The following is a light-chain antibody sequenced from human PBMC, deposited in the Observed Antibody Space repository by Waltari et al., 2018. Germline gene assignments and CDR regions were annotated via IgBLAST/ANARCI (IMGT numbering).Light chain of an antibody. V-gene: IGKV3-20*01. J-gene: IGKJ1*01. CDR2: GAS. Sequence: EIVLTQSPGTLSLSPGARATLSCRASQSVSSNFLAWYQQKPGQAPRLLIYGASRRATGIPDRFSGSGSGTDFTLTISRLEPEDFAVYYCQQYGSFWTFGQGTKVEIK. CDR3: QQYGSFWT. CDR1: QSVSSNF.